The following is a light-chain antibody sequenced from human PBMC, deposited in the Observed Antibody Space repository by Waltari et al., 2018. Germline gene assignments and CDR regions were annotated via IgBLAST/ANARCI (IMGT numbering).Light chain of an antibody. CDR2: GSS. V-gene: IGLV1-40*01. Sequence: QSVLTQPPSVSGAPRQRVTNTSTGSGSNIGAGLDVHWYQQLPRAAPKLLIYGSSTRPLGVPDRFFGSTSGTSASLAITGLQAEDEADYYCQSYDTSLSVVFGGGTKLTVL. CDR1: GSNIGAGLD. CDR3: QSYDTSLSVV. J-gene: IGLJ3*02.